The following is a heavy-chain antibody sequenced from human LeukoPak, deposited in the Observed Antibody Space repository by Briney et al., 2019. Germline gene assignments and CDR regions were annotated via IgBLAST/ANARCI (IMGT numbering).Heavy chain of an antibody. CDR3: ATPRGDSSGYYYDFDY. V-gene: IGHV3-23*01. Sequence: GGSLRLSCAASGFTFSSFAMSWVRQAPGKGLEWVSAISGSGGSTYYADSVKGRFTISRDNSKNTLYLQMNSLRAEDTAVYYCATPRGDSSGYYYDFDYWGQGTLVTVSS. J-gene: IGHJ4*02. CDR1: GFTFSSFA. D-gene: IGHD3-22*01. CDR2: ISGSGGST.